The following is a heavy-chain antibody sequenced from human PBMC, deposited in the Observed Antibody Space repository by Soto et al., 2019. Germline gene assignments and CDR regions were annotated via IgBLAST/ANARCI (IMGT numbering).Heavy chain of an antibody. D-gene: IGHD2-2*01. V-gene: IGHV4-31*03. CDR2: IYYSGST. CDR3: ARSKYQLLNYYYYYMDV. CDR1: GGSISSGGYY. Sequence: TLSLTCTVSGGSISSGGYYWSWIRQHPGKGLEWIGYIYYSGSTYYNPSLKSRVTISVDTSKNQFSLKLSSVTAADTAVYYCARSKYQLLNYYYYYMDVWGKGTTVTVSS. J-gene: IGHJ6*03.